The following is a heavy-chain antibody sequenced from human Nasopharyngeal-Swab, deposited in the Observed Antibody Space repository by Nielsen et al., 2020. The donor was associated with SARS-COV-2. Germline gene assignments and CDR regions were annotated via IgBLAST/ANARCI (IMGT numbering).Heavy chain of an antibody. CDR2: ISYDGSNK. CDR3: VGSKDYYGMDV. CDR1: GFTFSSYG. J-gene: IGHJ6*02. V-gene: IGHV3-30*03. Sequence: GESLKISCAASGFTFSSYGMHWVRQAPGKGLEWVAVISYDGSNKYYADSVKGRFTISRDNSKNTLHLQMNSLRAEDTAVYYCVGSKDYYGMDVWGQGTTVTVSS.